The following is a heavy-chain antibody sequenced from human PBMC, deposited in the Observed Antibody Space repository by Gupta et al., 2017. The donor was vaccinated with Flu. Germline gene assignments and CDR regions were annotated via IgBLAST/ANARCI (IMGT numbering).Heavy chain of an antibody. J-gene: IGHJ4*02. Sequence: EVQLVVSGGGFVQPGGSLRLSCAPSVFPFSDPYMDWVRQTPGKGLEWVARIKNQASGYTTQYAASVKGRFIISRDDSKNTQSLQMNSLNSEDTAIYYCIRDWNTAMFDWGQGALVTVSS. CDR2: IKNQASGYTT. CDR3: IRDWNTAMFD. CDR1: VFPFSDPY. V-gene: IGHV3-72*01. D-gene: IGHD5-18*01.